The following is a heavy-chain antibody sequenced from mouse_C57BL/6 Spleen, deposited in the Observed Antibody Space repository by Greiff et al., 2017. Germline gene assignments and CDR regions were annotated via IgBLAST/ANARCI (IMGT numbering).Heavy chain of an antibody. Sequence: QVQLQQSGAELMKPGASVKLSCKATGYTFTGYWIEWVKQRPGHGLEWIGEILPGSGSTNYNEKFKGKATFTADPSSNTAYMQLSSLTTEDSAIYYCARGYYGSSSYSYWYFDVWGTGTTVTVSS. CDR1: GYTFTGYW. CDR2: ILPGSGST. J-gene: IGHJ1*03. CDR3: ARGYYGSSSYSYWYFDV. V-gene: IGHV1-9*01. D-gene: IGHD1-1*01.